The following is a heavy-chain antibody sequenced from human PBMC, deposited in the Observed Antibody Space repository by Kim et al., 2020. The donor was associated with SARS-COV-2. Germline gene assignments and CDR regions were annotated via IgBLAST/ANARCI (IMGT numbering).Heavy chain of an antibody. V-gene: IGHV4-39*01. D-gene: IGHD3-22*01. J-gene: IGHJ4*02. CDR3: SMGDTSGYYDY. CDR2: T. Sequence: TYYNPSLKSRVTISVDTSKKQFSLKLSSVTAADTAVYYCSMGDTSGYYDYWGQGTLVTVSS.